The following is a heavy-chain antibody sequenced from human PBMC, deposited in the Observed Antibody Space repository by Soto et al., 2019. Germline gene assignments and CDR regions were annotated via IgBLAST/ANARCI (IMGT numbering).Heavy chain of an antibody. CDR2: IYYSGST. CDR1: GGSISSGGYY. V-gene: IGHV4-61*08. J-gene: IGHJ5*02. Sequence: PSETLSLTCTVSGGSISSGGYYWSWIRQPPGKGLEWIGYIYYSGSTNYNPSLKSRVTISVDTSKNQFSLKLSSVTAADTAVYYCARIVSSWYYPLPYNWFDPWGQGTLVTVSS. D-gene: IGHD6-13*01. CDR3: ARIVSSWYYPLPYNWFDP.